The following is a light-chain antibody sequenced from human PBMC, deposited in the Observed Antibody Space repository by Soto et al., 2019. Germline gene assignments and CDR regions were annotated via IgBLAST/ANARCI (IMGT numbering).Light chain of an antibody. CDR1: QSVRSN. CDR3: QQYNNWPPDP. J-gene: IGKJ2*01. V-gene: IGKV3-15*01. Sequence: EIVMTQSPATLSVSPGERATLSCRASQSVRSNLAWYQQKPGQATRLLIYGASTRATGIPARFSGSGSGTEFTLTISSLQSEDFPVYYCQQYNNWPPDPFGQGTKLEIK. CDR2: GAS.